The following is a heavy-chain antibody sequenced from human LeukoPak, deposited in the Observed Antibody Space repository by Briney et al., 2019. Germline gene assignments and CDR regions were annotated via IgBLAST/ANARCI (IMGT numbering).Heavy chain of an antibody. CDR3: ARDIGSGYWSKKYYFDY. CDR1: GFIFSDYA. CDR2: IKQDGSEK. J-gene: IGHJ4*02. V-gene: IGHV3-7*03. Sequence: GGSLRLSCAASGFIFSDYAMSWVRQTPGKGLEWVANIKQDGSEKYYVDSVKGRFTISRDNAKNSLYLQMNSLRAEDTAVYYCARDIGSGYWSKKYYFDYWGQGTLVTVSS. D-gene: IGHD3-22*01.